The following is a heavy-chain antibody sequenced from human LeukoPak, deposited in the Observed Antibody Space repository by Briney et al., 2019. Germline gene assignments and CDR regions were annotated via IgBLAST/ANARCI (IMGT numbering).Heavy chain of an antibody. J-gene: IGHJ4*02. D-gene: IGHD3-22*01. CDR2: INHSGIT. Sequence: SETLSLTCGVHGGSLSGYYWSWIRQSPGEGLEWIGEINHSGITNSVPSLKSRVTMSVDTSKNQFSLDLKSVTAADTAVHYCASQLDSSGYYGYWGQGTLVTVSS. V-gene: IGHV4-34*01. CDR1: GGSLSGYY. CDR3: ASQLDSSGYYGY.